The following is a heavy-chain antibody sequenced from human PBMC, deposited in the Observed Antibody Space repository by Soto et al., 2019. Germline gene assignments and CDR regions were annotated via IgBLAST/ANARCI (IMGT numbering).Heavy chain of an antibody. J-gene: IGHJ4*02. CDR1: GDSISSADYF. CDR2: IFHSGTT. Sequence: PSETLSLTCSVSGDSISSADYFWTWIRQSPGKGLEWMGYIFHSGTTYYNPSLKGRLLISIENSKYQFSLRLTSVTAADSAGYFCAREPYLPKARNDFWCPGTLVTVSS. CDR3: AREPYLPKARNDF. V-gene: IGHV4-30-4*01.